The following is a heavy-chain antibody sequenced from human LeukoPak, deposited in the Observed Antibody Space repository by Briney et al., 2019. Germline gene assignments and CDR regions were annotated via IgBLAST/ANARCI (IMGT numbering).Heavy chain of an antibody. D-gene: IGHD2-2*01. V-gene: IGHV4-34*01. CDR2: INHSGST. Sequence: SETLSLTCAVYGGSFSGYYWSWIRQPPGKGLEWIGEINHSGSTNYNPSLKSRVTISLDTSKNQFSLKLSSVAAADTAVYYCARRGSTYCSSTSCSRYWFDPWGQGTLVTVSS. CDR1: GGSFSGYY. J-gene: IGHJ5*02. CDR3: ARRGSTYCSSTSCSRYWFDP.